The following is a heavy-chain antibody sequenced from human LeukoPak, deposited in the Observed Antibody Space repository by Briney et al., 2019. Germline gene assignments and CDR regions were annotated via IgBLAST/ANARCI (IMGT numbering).Heavy chain of an antibody. CDR3: ARADILTGYPPSFDY. CDR2: IYYSGST. V-gene: IGHV4-30-4*01. J-gene: IGHJ4*02. Sequence: SQTLSLTCTVSGGSISSGDYYWSWIRQPPGKGLEWIGYIYYSGSTYYNPSLKSRVTISVDTSKNQFSLKLSSVTAADTAVYYCARADILTGYPPSFDYWGQGTLVTVPS. CDR1: GGSISSGDYY. D-gene: IGHD3-9*01.